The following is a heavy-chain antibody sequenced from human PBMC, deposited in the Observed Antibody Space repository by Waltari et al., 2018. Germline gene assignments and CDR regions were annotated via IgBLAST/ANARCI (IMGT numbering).Heavy chain of an antibody. D-gene: IGHD1-26*01. CDR3: ARDGGSYPDVGIDY. J-gene: IGHJ4*02. V-gene: IGHV4-38-2*02. CDR1: GYSISSGYY. Sequence: QVQLQESGPGLVKPSETLSLTCAVSGYSISSGYYWGWIRQPPGKGLEWIGSIYHSGSTYSNPSLKSRVTISVDTSKNQFSLKLSSVTAADTAVYYCARDGGSYPDVGIDYWGQGTLVTVSS. CDR2: IYHSGST.